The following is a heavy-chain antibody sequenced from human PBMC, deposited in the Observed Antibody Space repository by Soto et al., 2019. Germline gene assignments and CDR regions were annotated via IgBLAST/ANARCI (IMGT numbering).Heavy chain of an antibody. CDR1: GGTSSSYA. V-gene: IGHV1-69*13. Sequence: SVKVSCKASGGTSSSYAISWVRQAPGQGLEWMGGIIPIFGTANYAQKFQGRVTITADESTSTAYMELSSLRSEDTAVYYCAGMYYYDSSGYYPTTYNWFDPWGQGTLVTVSS. J-gene: IGHJ5*02. D-gene: IGHD3-22*01. CDR3: AGMYYYDSSGYYPTTYNWFDP. CDR2: IIPIFGTA.